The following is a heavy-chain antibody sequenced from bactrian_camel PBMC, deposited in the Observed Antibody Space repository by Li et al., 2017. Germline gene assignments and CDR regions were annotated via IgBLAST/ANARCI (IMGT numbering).Heavy chain of an antibody. Sequence: VQLVESGGGLVQPGGSLRLSCATSGFTFSSYWMYWVRQAPGEGLEWVSIIDSSGGGIYYADSVKGRFTISRDNAKNTAYLQMTSLKSEDTALYYCAAEGWVARLPYNYWGQGTQVTVS. CDR2: IDSSGGGI. V-gene: IGHV3S1*01. CDR1: GFTFSSYW. D-gene: IGHD4*01. CDR3: AAEGWVARLPYNY. J-gene: IGHJ4*01.